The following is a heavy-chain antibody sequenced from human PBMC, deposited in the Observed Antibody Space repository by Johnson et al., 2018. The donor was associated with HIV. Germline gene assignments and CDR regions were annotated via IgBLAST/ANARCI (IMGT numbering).Heavy chain of an antibody. D-gene: IGHD5-24*01. CDR3: ARACRDGYTCDAFDI. CDR2: IYSGGST. V-gene: IGHV3-53*01. J-gene: IGHJ3*02. CDR1: GFTVSSNY. Sequence: VQLVESGGGLIQPGGSLRLSCAVSGFTVSSNYMSWVRQAPGKGLEWVSVIYSGGSTYYTDSVKGRFTISRDNSKNTLYLQMNSLRAEDTAVYYCARACRDGYTCDAFDIWGQGTMVTVSS.